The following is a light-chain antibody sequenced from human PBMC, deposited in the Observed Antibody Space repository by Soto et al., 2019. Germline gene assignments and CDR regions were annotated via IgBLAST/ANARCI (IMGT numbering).Light chain of an antibody. Sequence: QSVLTQPPSVSGAPGQRVTISCTGSSSNIGAGYDVHWYQQLPEAAPKLLIYGNSNRPSGVPDRFSGSRSGTSASLAITGLQPEDEADYYCQSYDTPVYVFGGGTKVTVL. CDR3: QSYDTPVYV. CDR2: GNS. J-gene: IGLJ1*01. CDR1: SSNIGAGYD. V-gene: IGLV1-40*01.